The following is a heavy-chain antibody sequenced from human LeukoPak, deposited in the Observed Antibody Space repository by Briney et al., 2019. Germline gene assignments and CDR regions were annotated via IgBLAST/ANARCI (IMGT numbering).Heavy chain of an antibody. J-gene: IGHJ4*02. Sequence: ASVKVSCTASGYTFTSYDINWVRQATGQGLEWMGWINAGNGNTKYSQKFQGRVTITRDTSASTAYMELSSLRSEDTAVYYCARDYSGSPDYWGQGTLVTVSS. CDR3: ARDYSGSPDY. V-gene: IGHV1-3*01. CDR1: GYTFTSYD. CDR2: INAGNGNT. D-gene: IGHD1-26*01.